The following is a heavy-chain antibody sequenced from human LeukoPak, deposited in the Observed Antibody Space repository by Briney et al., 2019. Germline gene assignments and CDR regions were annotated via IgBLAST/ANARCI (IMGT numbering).Heavy chain of an antibody. V-gene: IGHV3-72*01. CDR2: TRNKANRYTT. CDR1: GFTLNDHY. J-gene: IGHJ3*02. Sequence: GSLRLFCSASGFTLNDHYLDWVRQAPGKGLEWVGRTRNKANRYTTEYAASVKGRFTISRDDSKNSLYLQINSLKTEDTAVYYCTRGGRYLPLDIWGQGTMVTVSS. CDR3: TRGGRYLPLDI. D-gene: IGHD3-10*01.